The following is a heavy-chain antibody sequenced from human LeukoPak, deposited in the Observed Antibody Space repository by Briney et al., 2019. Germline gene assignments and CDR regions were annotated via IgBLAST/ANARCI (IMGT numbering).Heavy chain of an antibody. CDR3: ARVESGYDLMDY. Sequence: SETLSLTCTVSGGSISSSSYYWGWIRQPPGKGLEWIGSIYYSGSTYYNPSLKSRVTISVDTSKNQFSLKLSSVTAADTAVYYCARVESGYDLMDYWGQGTLVTVSS. V-gene: IGHV4-39*07. D-gene: IGHD5-12*01. CDR1: GGSISSSSYY. CDR2: IYYSGST. J-gene: IGHJ4*02.